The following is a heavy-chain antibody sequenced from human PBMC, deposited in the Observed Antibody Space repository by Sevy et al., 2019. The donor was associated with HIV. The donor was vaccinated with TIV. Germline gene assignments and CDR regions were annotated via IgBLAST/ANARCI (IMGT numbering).Heavy chain of an antibody. CDR3: ARAYCSGGRCYSLAF. CDR2: ISPHNSYT. V-gene: IGHV1-18*01. J-gene: IGHJ4*02. CDR1: GYTFNTYR. D-gene: IGHD2-15*01. Sequence: ASVKVSCKASGYTFNTYRITWVRQAPGQGLEWMGWISPHNSYTKYSQKLQGRVTMITETSTSTAHMELRSLRSDDTAVYYCARAYCSGGRCYSLAFWGQGTLVTVSS.